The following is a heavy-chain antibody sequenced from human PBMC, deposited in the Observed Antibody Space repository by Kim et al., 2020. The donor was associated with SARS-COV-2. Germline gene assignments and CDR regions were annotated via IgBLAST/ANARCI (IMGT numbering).Heavy chain of an antibody. CDR3: ARFNSSSSLKDY. V-gene: IGHV4-34*01. D-gene: IGHD6-6*01. CDR2: INHSGST. Sequence: SETLSLTCAVYGGSFSGYYWSWIRQPPGKGLEWIGEINHSGSTNYNPSLKSRVTISVDTSKNQFSLKLSSVTAADTAVYYCARFNSSSSLKDYWGQGTLVTVSS. CDR1: GGSFSGYY. J-gene: IGHJ4*02.